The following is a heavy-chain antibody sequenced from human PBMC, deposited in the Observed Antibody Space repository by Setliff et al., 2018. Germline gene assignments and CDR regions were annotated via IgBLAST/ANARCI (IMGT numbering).Heavy chain of an antibody. CDR2: ISAYTGNT. Sequence: ASVKVSCKASGNSFSSFSITWVRQAPGQGLEWMGWISAYTGNTKYAQKLQGRVTMTTDTSTSTAYLELRSLTSDDPAVYYCARLVRYCTRTSCQRTPGAEYWGQGTLVTVSS. CDR1: GNSFSSFS. V-gene: IGHV1-18*01. J-gene: IGHJ4*02. D-gene: IGHD2-2*01. CDR3: ARLVRYCTRTSCQRTPGAEY.